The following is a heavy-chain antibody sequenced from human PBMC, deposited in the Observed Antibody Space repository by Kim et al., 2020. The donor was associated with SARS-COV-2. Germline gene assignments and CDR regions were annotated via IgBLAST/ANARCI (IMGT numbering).Heavy chain of an antibody. V-gene: IGHV1-8*01. J-gene: IGHJ6*02. D-gene: IGHD5-12*01. Sequence: ASVKVSCKASGYTFSSYDINWVRQATGQGLEWLGWMNPNSGNTGYSQKFQCRVRMTSDTSIDTAYMELSSLRFDDTATYFCAKKRRGHFGFDAWGRGTTV. CDR2: MNPNSGNT. CDR3: AKKRRGHFGFDA. CDR1: GYTFSSYD.